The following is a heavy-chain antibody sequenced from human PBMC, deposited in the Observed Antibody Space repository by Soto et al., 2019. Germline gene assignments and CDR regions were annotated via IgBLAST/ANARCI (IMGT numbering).Heavy chain of an antibody. CDR1: GFTFSSYA. CDR2: ISNDGSNK. J-gene: IGHJ3*02. V-gene: IGHV3-30*18. D-gene: IGHD6-19*01. CDR3: AKKSLTSGWAAALDI. Sequence: QVQLVESGGGVVQPGRSLRLSCAASGFTFSSYAMHWVRQAPGKGLEWVAVISNDGSNKYYGDSVKGRYSISRDNSKSTLYLQMNSLGAEDTGVYYCAKKSLTSGWAAALDIWGQGTMVTVSS.